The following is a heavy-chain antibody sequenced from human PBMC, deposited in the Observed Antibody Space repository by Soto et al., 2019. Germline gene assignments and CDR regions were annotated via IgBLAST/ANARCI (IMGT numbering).Heavy chain of an antibody. CDR2: IYHSGST. Sequence: PSETLSLTCAVYGGSFSGYYWTWIRQPPGKGLEWIGYIYHSGSTYYNPSLKSRVTISVDRSKNQFSLKLSSVTAADTAVYYCARSLDSSGYQEPNWFDPWGQGTLVTVSS. D-gene: IGHD3-22*01. V-gene: IGHV4-34*01. J-gene: IGHJ5*02. CDR3: ARSLDSSGYQEPNWFDP. CDR1: GGSFSGYY.